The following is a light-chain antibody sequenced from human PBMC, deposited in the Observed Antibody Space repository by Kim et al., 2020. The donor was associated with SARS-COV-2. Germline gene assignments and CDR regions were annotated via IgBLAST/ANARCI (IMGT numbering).Light chain of an antibody. Sequence: PVESATLSCRASDNVDISVAGYHQTPGQAPRLLIYDAAVRAAGIPDRFSGSGSGTDFTLTIGSLAPEDFAIYYCQQRGSWPPALTFGGGTKVDIK. CDR2: DAA. CDR1: DNVDIS. CDR3: QQRGSWPPALT. J-gene: IGKJ4*01. V-gene: IGKV3-11*01.